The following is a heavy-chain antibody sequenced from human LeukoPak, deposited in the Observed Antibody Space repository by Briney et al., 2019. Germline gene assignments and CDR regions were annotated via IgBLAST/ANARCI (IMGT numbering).Heavy chain of an antibody. Sequence: SETLSLTCAVYGGSFSGYYWSWIRQPPGKGLEWIGEINHSGSTNYNPSLKSRVTISVDTSKNQFSLKLSSVTAADTAVYYCARALTSCYDYWGQGTLVTVSS. CDR3: ARALTSCYDY. CDR2: INHSGST. CDR1: GGSFSGYY. V-gene: IGHV4-34*01. J-gene: IGHJ4*02. D-gene: IGHD2-2*01.